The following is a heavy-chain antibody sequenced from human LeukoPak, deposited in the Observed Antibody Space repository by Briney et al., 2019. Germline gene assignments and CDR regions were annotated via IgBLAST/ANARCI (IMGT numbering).Heavy chain of an antibody. CDR2: INHSGST. Sequence: PSETLSLTCAVYGGSFSGYYWSWIRQPPGKGLEWIGEINHSGSTNYNPSLKSRVTISVDTSKNQFSLKLSSVTAADTAVYYCARGRDIKQWLVHYYYIDVWGKGTMVTVSS. V-gene: IGHV4-34*01. CDR3: ARGRDIKQWLVHYYYIDV. D-gene: IGHD6-19*01. CDR1: GGSFSGYY. J-gene: IGHJ6*03.